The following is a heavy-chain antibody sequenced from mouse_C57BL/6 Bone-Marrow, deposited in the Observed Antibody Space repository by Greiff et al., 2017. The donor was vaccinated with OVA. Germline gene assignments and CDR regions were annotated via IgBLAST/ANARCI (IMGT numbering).Heavy chain of an antibody. Sequence: QVQLQQPGAELVKPGASVKLSCKASGYTFTSYWMHWVKQRPGQGLEWIGMIHPNSGSTNYNEKFKSKATLTVDKSPSTAYMQLSSLTSEDSAVYYCARSEAYYSKAYWGQGTLVTVSA. D-gene: IGHD2-5*01. CDR2: IHPNSGST. CDR1: GYTFTSYW. J-gene: IGHJ3*01. CDR3: ARSEAYYSKAY. V-gene: IGHV1-64*01.